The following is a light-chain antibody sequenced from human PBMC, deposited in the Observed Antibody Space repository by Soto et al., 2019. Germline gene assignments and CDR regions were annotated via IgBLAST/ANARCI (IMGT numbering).Light chain of an antibody. CDR2: DAS. J-gene: IGKJ5*01. CDR3: QQRNTWPIT. V-gene: IGKV3-11*01. Sequence: ETELTQAPATLALSPGERATLSCRASHSVDFFLAWYQQKPGQPPRLLMYDASNRATGTPARFSGSGSGTDFTLTISSLEAEDFGIYYCQQRNTWPITFGQGTRLEIK. CDR1: HSVDFF.